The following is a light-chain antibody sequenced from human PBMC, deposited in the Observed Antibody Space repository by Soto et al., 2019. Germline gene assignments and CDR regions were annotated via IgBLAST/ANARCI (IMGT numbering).Light chain of an antibody. CDR2: STS. Sequence: QTVVTQEPSLTVSPGGTVTLTCASSTGAVTSDNYPTWLQQKPGQAPRALIYSTSNKHSWTPARFSGSLFGGRAALKLSGVQPEDAAEYYCLLHSGGAQVWMFGGGTKVTVL. CDR3: LLHSGGAQVWM. J-gene: IGLJ3*02. CDR1: TGAVTSDNY. V-gene: IGLV7-43*01.